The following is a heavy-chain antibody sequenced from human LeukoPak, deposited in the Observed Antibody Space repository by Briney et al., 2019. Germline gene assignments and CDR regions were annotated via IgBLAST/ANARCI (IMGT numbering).Heavy chain of an antibody. Sequence: SETLSLTCTVSGGSISGYYWSWIRQPPGKGLEWIGYIYYSGSTNYNPSLKSRVTISVDTSKNQFSLKLSSVTAADTAVYYCARGRIFTPEYYFDYWGQGTLVTVSS. V-gene: IGHV4-59*01. CDR3: ARGRIFTPEYYFDY. D-gene: IGHD2-15*01. J-gene: IGHJ4*02. CDR1: GGSISGYY. CDR2: IYYSGST.